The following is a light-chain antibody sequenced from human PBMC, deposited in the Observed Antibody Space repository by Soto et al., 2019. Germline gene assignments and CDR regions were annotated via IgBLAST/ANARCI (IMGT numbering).Light chain of an antibody. V-gene: IGKV3-20*01. Sequence: ENVLTQSPGTLSLSPGERATLSCRASQSVSSNFLAWYQQKPGQAPRLLIYGASSRATGIPDRISGSGSGTGFTLTISRVEPEDFAVYYCQQYGSSPITFGQGTRLEIK. CDR3: QQYGSSPIT. CDR1: QSVSSNF. CDR2: GAS. J-gene: IGKJ5*01.